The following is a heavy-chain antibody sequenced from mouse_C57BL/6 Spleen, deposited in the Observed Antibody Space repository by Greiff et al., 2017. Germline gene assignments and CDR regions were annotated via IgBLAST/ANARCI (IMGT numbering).Heavy chain of an antibody. CDR3: ARSGIYYGHYYAMDY. CDR1: GYSFTGYY. V-gene: IGHV1-42*01. CDR2: INPSTGGT. J-gene: IGHJ4*01. D-gene: IGHD2-1*01. Sequence: VQLQQSGPELVKPGASVKISCKASGYSFTGYYMNWVKQSPEKSLEWIGEINPSTGGTTYNQKFKAKATLTVDKSSSTAYMQLKSLTSEDSAVYYCARSGIYYGHYYAMDYWGQGTSVTVSS.